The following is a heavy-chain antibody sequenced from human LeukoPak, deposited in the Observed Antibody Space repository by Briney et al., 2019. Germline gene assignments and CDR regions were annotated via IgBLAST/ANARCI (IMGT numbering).Heavy chain of an antibody. CDR2: INSDGSST. Sequence: GGSLRLSCAASGFTFSSYWMHWVRQAPGKGLVGVSRINSDGSSTSYADSVKGRLTISRDNAKNTLYLQMNSLRAEDTAVYYCARDLAYCSGGSCPVGYWGQGTLVTVSS. J-gene: IGHJ4*02. CDR3: ARDLAYCSGGSCPVGY. V-gene: IGHV3-74*01. D-gene: IGHD2-15*01. CDR1: GFTFSSYW.